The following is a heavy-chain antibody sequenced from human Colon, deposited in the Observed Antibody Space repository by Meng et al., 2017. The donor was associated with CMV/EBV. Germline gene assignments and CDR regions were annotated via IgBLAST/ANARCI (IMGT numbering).Heavy chain of an antibody. Sequence: GESLKISCAFSGISFKSYAMSWVRQAPGQGLEWVAVISSAGDEIYYADSVKGRFIVSRDNAKNTLFLQINGLGAEDTAVYYCAKNLFVPPAIMSVFAPNDHWGQGTLVTVSS. V-gene: IGHV3-23*01. J-gene: IGHJ5*02. D-gene: IGHD2-2*02. CDR2: ISSAGDEI. CDR3: AKNLFVPPAIMSVFAPNDH. CDR1: GISFKSYA.